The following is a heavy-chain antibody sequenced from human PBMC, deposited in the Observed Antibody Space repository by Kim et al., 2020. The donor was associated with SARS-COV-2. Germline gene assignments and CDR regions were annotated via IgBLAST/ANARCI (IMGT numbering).Heavy chain of an antibody. CDR2: ISYDGRNK. CDR3: AKVLDYYCSGSYIYYYYGMDD. V-gene: IGHV3-30*18. Sequence: GGSLRLSCAASGFTFSSYGMHWVRQAPGKGLEWVAVISYDGRNKYYADSVKGRFTISRDNSKNTLYLQMNSLRAEDTTVYYCAKVLDYYCSGSYIYYYYGMDDWGQGSTVTVSS. CDR1: GFTFSSYG. J-gene: IGHJ6*01. D-gene: IGHD3-10*01.